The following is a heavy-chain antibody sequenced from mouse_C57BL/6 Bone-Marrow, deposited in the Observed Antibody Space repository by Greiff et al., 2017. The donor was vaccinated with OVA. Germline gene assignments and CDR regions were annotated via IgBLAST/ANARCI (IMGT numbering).Heavy chain of an antibody. Sequence: EVKLVESGGGLVQPGGSLKLSCAASGFTFSDYYMYWVRQTPEKRLEWVAYISNGGGSTYYPDTVKGRFTISRDNAKNTLYLQMSRLKSEDTAMYYCARHSYYDYDGGRDYWGQGTSVTVSS. D-gene: IGHD2-4*01. CDR2: ISNGGGST. V-gene: IGHV5-12*01. J-gene: IGHJ4*01. CDR1: GFTFSDYY. CDR3: ARHSYYDYDGGRDY.